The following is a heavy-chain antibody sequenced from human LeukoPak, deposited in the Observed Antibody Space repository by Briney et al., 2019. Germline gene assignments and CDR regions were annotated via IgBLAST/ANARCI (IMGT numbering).Heavy chain of an antibody. CDR2: IYYSGST. Sequence: PSETLSLTCTVSGGSISSYYWSWIRQPPGKGLEWIGYIYYSGSTNYNPSLKSRVTISVDTSKNQLSLKLSSVTAADTATYYCAREAMGFGRIFDYWGQGTLVTVSS. D-gene: IGHD3-10*01. CDR3: AREAMGFGRIFDY. J-gene: IGHJ4*02. V-gene: IGHV4-59*01. CDR1: GGSISSYY.